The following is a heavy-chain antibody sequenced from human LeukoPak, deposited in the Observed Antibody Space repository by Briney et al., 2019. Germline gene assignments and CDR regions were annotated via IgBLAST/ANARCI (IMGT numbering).Heavy chain of an antibody. CDR3: ASTDYDILTGYYRY. CDR2: ISSGGNTI. D-gene: IGHD3-9*01. J-gene: IGHJ4*02. CDR1: GFTFNSET. V-gene: IGHV3-48*04. Sequence: PGGSLRLSCAASGFTFNSETMNWVRQAPGKGLEWVSYISSGGNTIYYADSVKGRFTISRDNAKNSLYLQMNSLRAEDTALYYCASTDYDILTGYYRYWGQGTLVTVSS.